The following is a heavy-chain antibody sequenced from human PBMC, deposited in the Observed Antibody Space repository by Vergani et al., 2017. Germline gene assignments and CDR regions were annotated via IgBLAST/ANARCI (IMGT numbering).Heavy chain of an antibody. CDR1: GYTFTNEW. J-gene: IGHJ6*03. V-gene: IGHV5-51*03. D-gene: IGHD3-3*01. CDR2: IYPRDSDT. CDR3: AXQITIFGVVDYMDV. Sequence: EVYLVQSAAEVKKPGESVKISCRASGYTFTNEWIGWVRRKPGMGLEWMAVIYPRDSDTLYSPSFQGQVTVSVDKSINTAYLQWSSLKASDTAIYYFAXQITIFGVVDYMDVWGRGTTVTVSS.